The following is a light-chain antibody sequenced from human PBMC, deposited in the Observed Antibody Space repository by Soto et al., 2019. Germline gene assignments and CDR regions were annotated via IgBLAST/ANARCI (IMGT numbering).Light chain of an antibody. V-gene: IGLV2-14*01. CDR1: SSDVGGYDY. Sequence: QSALTQPASVSGSPGQSITISCTGTSSDVGGYDYVSWFQQHPGKAPKLLIYEVTNRPSGVSNRFSGSKSGNTASLTISGLQAEDEADYYCNSYTTSSTVVFGGGTKLTVL. CDR3: NSYTTSSTVV. J-gene: IGLJ3*02. CDR2: EVT.